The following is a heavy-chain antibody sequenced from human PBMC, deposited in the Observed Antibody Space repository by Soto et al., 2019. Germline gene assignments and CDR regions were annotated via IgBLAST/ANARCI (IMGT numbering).Heavy chain of an antibody. V-gene: IGHV3-21*01. CDR1: GFTFSSYS. J-gene: IGHJ4*02. CDR3: ARETGITGTNFDY. D-gene: IGHD1-20*01. CDR2: ISSSSSYI. Sequence: GGSLRLSCAASGFTFSSYSMNWVRQAPGKGLEWVSSISSSSSYIYYADSVKGRFTISRDNAKNSLYLQMNSLRAEDTAVYYCARETGITGTNFDYWGQGTLVTVSS.